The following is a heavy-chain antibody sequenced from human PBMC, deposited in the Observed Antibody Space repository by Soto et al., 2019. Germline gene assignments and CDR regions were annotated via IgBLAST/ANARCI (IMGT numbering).Heavy chain of an antibody. J-gene: IGHJ5*02. V-gene: IGHV4-34*02. CDR2: INHRGST. Sequence: QVHLQQWGAGLLKPSETLSLPCAVYGESFIGYYWTWIRQPPGKGLERIGEINHRGSTNCIPSLKSRVTISIDTSKTQFSLKLTSVTAADTSVYYWARTDIVTTNWFDPWGQGTLVTVSS. CDR3: ARTDIVTTNWFDP. CDR1: GESFIGYY. D-gene: IGHD5-12*01.